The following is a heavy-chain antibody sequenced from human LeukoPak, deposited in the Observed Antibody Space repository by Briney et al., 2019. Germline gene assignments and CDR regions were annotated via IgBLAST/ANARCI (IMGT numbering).Heavy chain of an antibody. D-gene: IGHD3-10*01. Sequence: PSETLSLTCTVSGGSISSGDYYWSWIRQPPGKGLEWIGYIYYSGSTYYNPSLRSRVTISVDTSKKQFFLKLSSVTAADTAVYYCATTGESNFPYFDYWGQGTLVTVSS. J-gene: IGHJ4*02. CDR3: ATTGESNFPYFDY. CDR2: IYYSGST. V-gene: IGHV4-30-4*01. CDR1: GGSISSGDYY.